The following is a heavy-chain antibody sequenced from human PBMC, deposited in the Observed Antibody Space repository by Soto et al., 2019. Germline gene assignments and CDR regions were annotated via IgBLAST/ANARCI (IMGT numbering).Heavy chain of an antibody. CDR1: GGSVTGYY. CDR2: IYYAGNT. CDR3: AIHDAVPKVQNGMGV. Sequence: QVQLQESGPGLVKPSETLSLTCTVSGGSVTGYYWSWIRQAPGRGLEWIGYIYYAGNTLYTPSLSSPITISGDTSKNQFSLKLSSVTAADTTVYFCAIHDAVPKVQNGMGVWGHGTTVTV. J-gene: IGHJ6*02. V-gene: IGHV4-59*02.